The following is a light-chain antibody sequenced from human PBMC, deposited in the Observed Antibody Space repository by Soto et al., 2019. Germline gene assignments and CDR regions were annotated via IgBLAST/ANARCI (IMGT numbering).Light chain of an antibody. CDR1: QSISNR. CDR2: RAS. V-gene: IGKV1-5*03. CDR3: QQDDTYSGP. J-gene: IGKJ1*01. Sequence: DIQMTQSPSTLSASVGDRVTITCRVSQSISNRFAWYQQKPGQAPKLLIHRASSLEGGVPSRFSGSGSGTEFTLTISSLQPDDFATYYCQQDDTYSGPVGQGTNVEIK.